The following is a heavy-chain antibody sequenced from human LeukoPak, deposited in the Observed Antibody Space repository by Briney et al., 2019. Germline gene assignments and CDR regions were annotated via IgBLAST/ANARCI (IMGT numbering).Heavy chain of an antibody. CDR1: GFTFSSYA. CDR3: AKDMYCGDIVVRGAFDI. Sequence: PGGSLRLSCAASGFTFSSYAMSWVRQAPGKGLEWVSTISGSGGSAYYADSVKGRFTISRDNSKNTVYLQMNSLRTEDTAVYYCAKDMYCGDIVVRGAFDIWGQGTMVTVSS. J-gene: IGHJ3*02. D-gene: IGHD2-15*01. V-gene: IGHV3-23*01. CDR2: ISGSGGSA.